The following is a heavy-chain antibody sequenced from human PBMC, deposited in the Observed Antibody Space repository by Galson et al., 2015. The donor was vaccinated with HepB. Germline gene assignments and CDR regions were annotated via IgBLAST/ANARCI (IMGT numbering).Heavy chain of an antibody. CDR1: GFTFSSYA. Sequence: SLRLSSAASGFTFSSYAMSWVRQAPGKGLDWVSAITGSGGSTYYTDSVKGRFTISRDNSKNMLYLQMNSLRAEDTAVYYCAKWSGTISRGTYQDSWGQGALVTVSS. V-gene: IGHV3-23*01. CDR3: AKWSGTISRGTYQDS. D-gene: IGHD3-16*01. J-gene: IGHJ4*02. CDR2: ITGSGGST.